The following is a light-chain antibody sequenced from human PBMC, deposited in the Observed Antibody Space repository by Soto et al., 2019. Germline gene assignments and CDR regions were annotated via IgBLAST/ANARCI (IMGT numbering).Light chain of an antibody. CDR1: QSISIY. CDR2: AAS. J-gene: IGKJ4*01. Sequence: DIQMTQSPSSLSASVGDRVTITCRASQSISIYLNWYQQKPGKAPKLLIYAASSLQSGVPSRFGGSRSGTDFTLPISSLQREDLATYYCQQSLTTPLTFGGGTKVEIK. CDR3: QQSLTTPLT. V-gene: IGKV1-39*01.